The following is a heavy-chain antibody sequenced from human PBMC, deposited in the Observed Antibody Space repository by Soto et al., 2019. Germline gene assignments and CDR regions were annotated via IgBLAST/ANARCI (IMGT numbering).Heavy chain of an antibody. CDR2: ISAYNGNT. Sequence: ASVKVSCKASGYTFTSYGISWVRQAPGQGLEWMGWISAYNGNTNYAQKLQGRVTMTTDTSTSTAYMELRSLRSDDTAVYYCARDIVVVPAAMRGFRYYGMDVWGQGTTVTVSS. CDR1: GYTFTSYG. D-gene: IGHD2-2*01. V-gene: IGHV1-18*01. J-gene: IGHJ6*02. CDR3: ARDIVVVPAAMRGFRYYGMDV.